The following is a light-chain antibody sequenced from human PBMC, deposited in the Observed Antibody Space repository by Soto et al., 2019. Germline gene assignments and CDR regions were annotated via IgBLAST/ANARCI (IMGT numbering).Light chain of an antibody. Sequence: DIQMTQSPSSLSASVGDRVTITCRASQSISSWLAWYQQKPGKAPNLLIYQASSLDSGVPSRIXGSGXGTXXXXXXXXXQPDDFAXYYCQQYNSYPWTFGQGTRVEIK. J-gene: IGKJ1*01. CDR1: QSISSW. CDR3: QQYNSYPWT. V-gene: IGKV1-5*03. CDR2: QAS.